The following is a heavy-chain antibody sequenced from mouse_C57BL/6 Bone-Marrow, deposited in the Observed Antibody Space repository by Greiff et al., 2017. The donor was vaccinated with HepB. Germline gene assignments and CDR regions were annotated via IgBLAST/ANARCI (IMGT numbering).Heavy chain of an antibody. CDR2: IYPGSGNT. J-gene: IGHJ4*01. V-gene: IGHV1-76*01. D-gene: IGHD2-5*01. CDR3: ARGAYSNSDYAMDY. Sequence: QVQLKESGAELVRPGASVKLSCKASGYTFTDYYINWVKQRPGQGLEWIARIYPGSGNTYYNEKFKVKATLTAEKSSSTAYMQLSSLTSEDSAVYFCARGAYSNSDYAMDYWGQGTSVTVSS. CDR1: GYTFTDYY.